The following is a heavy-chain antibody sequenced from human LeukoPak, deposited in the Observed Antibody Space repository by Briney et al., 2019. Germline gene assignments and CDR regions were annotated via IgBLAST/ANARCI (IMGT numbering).Heavy chain of an antibody. CDR1: GFTFDDYG. V-gene: IGHV3-20*04. Sequence: GGSLRLSCAASGFTFDDYGMSWVRQAPGKGLEWVSGINWNGGSTGYADSVEGRFTISRDNAKNSLYLQMNSLRAEDTALYYCARSAYWFGESVRAFDIWGQGTMVTVSS. D-gene: IGHD3-10*01. CDR3: ARSAYWFGESVRAFDI. J-gene: IGHJ3*02. CDR2: INWNGGST.